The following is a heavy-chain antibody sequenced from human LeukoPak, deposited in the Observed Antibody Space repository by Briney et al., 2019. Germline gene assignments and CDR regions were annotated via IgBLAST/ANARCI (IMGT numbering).Heavy chain of an antibody. V-gene: IGHV4-34*01. CDR3: ARGRYCSSTSCYHNWFDP. J-gene: IGHJ5*02. D-gene: IGHD2-2*01. CDR2: INHSGST. CDR1: GGSFSGYY. Sequence: SETLSLTCAVYGGSFSGYYWSWIRQPPGKGLEWIGEINHSGSTNYNPSLKSRVTLSVDTSKNQFSLNLSSVTAADTAVYYCARGRYCSSTSCYHNWFDPWGQGTLVTVSS.